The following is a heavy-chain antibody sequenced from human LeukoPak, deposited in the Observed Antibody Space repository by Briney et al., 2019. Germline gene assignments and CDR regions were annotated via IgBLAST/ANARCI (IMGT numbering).Heavy chain of an antibody. V-gene: IGHV3-64D*08. D-gene: IGHD1-26*01. CDR2: ITSNGGST. Sequence: GGSVRLSCLASGFTFSTNSMHWVRQAPGKGLEFASAITSNGGSTYYADSVKGKFTISRDNSKNSLYLQMSSLRAEDTAVYYCVTVGLTSIWSYLRFDPRGQGTLVIVSS. CDR3: VTVGLTSIWSYLRFDP. CDR1: GFTFSTNS. J-gene: IGHJ5*02.